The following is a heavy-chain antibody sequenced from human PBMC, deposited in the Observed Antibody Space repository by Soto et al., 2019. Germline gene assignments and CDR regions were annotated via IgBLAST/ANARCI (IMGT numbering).Heavy chain of an antibody. V-gene: IGHV1-58*01. D-gene: IGHD6-6*01. CDR3: AADPLEYSSSRYWYFDL. CDR1: GFTFTSSA. Sequence: GASVKVSCKASGFTFTSSAVQWVRQARGQRLEWIGWIVVGSGNTNYAQKFQERVTITRDMSTSTAYMELSSLRSEDTAVYYCAADPLEYSSSRYWYFDLWGRGTLVTVSA. J-gene: IGHJ2*01. CDR2: IVVGSGNT.